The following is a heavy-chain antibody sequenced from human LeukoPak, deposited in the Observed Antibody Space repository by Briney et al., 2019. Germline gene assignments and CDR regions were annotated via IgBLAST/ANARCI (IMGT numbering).Heavy chain of an antibody. J-gene: IGHJ4*02. D-gene: IGHD6-19*01. CDR2: ISGSGGST. CDR3: AKDIYESSGLDY. Sequence: GGSLRLSCAASGFTFSSYAMRWVRQAPGKGLEWVSAISGSGGSTYYADSVKGRFTISRDNSKNTLYLQMNSLRAEDTAVYYCAKDIYESSGLDYWGQGTLVTVSS. V-gene: IGHV3-23*01. CDR1: GFTFSSYA.